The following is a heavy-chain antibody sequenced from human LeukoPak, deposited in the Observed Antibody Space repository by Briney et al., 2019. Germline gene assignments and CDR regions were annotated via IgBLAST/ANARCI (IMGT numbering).Heavy chain of an antibody. V-gene: IGHV3-23*01. D-gene: IGHD4-17*01. Sequence: GSLRLSCAASGFTFNSYGMSWVRQAPGKGLEWVSAISGSGGSTYYADSVKGRFTISRDNAKNSLYLQMNSLRAEDTALYYCARGLTVTTFWGQGTLVTVSS. J-gene: IGHJ4*02. CDR1: GFTFNSYG. CDR2: ISGSGGST. CDR3: ARGLTVTTF.